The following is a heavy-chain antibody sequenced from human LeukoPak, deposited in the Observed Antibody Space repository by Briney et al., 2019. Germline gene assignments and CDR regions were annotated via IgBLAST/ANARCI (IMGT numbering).Heavy chain of an antibody. Sequence: GASVKVSCKASGYTFTGYYMHWVRQAPGQGLEWMRLINPNSGGTNYAQKFQGRVTMTRDTSISTAYMELSRLRSDDTAVYYCARESQDDSYVYWGQGTLVTVSS. D-gene: IGHD2-15*01. J-gene: IGHJ4*02. CDR3: ARESQDDSYVY. CDR2: INPNSGGT. V-gene: IGHV1-2*02. CDR1: GYTFTGYY.